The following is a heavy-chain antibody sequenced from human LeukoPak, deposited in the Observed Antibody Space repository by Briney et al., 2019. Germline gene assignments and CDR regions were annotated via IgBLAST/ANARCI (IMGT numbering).Heavy chain of an antibody. D-gene: IGHD2-8*01. V-gene: IGHV3-15*01. J-gene: IGHJ5*02. Sequence: PGGSLRLSCAASGVTFTNSWLTWVRQAPGKGLEWVGRVKTKGDGGSADYAAPVNGIFTISRDDSKKTPYLQMNTLKTEDTAVYYCTTDRMIYATNWAVSWFDPWGQGALGTVSS. CDR3: TTDRMIYATNWAVSWFDP. CDR1: GVTFTNSW. CDR2: VKTKGDGGSA.